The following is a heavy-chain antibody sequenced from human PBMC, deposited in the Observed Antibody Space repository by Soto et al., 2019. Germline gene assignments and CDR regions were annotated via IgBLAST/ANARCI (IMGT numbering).Heavy chain of an antibody. CDR1: GFTFSSYG. V-gene: IGHV3-30*18. D-gene: IGHD3-10*01. CDR3: AKSVRGVLFFDY. J-gene: IGHJ4*02. CDR2: ISYDGSNK. Sequence: GGSLRLSCAASGFTFSSYGMHWVRQAPGKGLEWVAVISYDGSNKYYADSVKGRFTISRDNSKNTLYLQMNSLRAEDTAVYYCAKSVRGVLFFDYWGQGTLVTVSS.